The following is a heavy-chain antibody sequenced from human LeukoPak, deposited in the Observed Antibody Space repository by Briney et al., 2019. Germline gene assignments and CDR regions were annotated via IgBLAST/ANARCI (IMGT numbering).Heavy chain of an antibody. Sequence: PGGSLRLSCGASGFTFSSYGMNWLRQAPGKGLEWVAVIWYDGSHKYYADSEKGRFTISRDNSKNTVSLQMDSLRVEDTALYYCARDLGGCGDRFCSYYFDHWGQGIQVTVSS. J-gene: IGHJ4*02. D-gene: IGHD2-21*02. CDR3: ARDLGGCGDRFCSYYFDH. CDR2: IWYDGSHK. CDR1: GFTFSSYG. V-gene: IGHV3-33*01.